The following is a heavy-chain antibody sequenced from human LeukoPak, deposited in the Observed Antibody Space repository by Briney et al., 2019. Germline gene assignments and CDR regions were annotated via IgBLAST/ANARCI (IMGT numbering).Heavy chain of an antibody. CDR3: ARESRWQQPSFQH. J-gene: IGHJ1*01. CDR1: GFTFSSYG. V-gene: IGHV3-33*01. D-gene: IGHD6-13*01. CDR2: IWYDGSNT. Sequence: PGRSLRLSCAASGFTFSSYGMHWVRQAPGKGLEWVAVIWYDGSNTYYGDSVKGRFTISRDNSRNTLSLQMNSLRVDDTAVYYFARESRWQQPSFQHWGQGTLVTVSS.